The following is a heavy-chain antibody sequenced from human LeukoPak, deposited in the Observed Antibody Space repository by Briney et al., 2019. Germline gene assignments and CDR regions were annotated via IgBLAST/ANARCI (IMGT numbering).Heavy chain of an antibody. CDR2: ISSSSSYI. CDR3: ARASSGGAFDI. J-gene: IGHJ3*02. CDR1: GFTFSSYA. V-gene: IGHV3-21*01. Sequence: GGSLRLSCAASGFTFSSYAMSWVRQAPGKGLEWVSSISSSSSYIYYADSVKGRFTISRDNAKNSLYLQMNSLRAEDTAVYYCARASSGGAFDIWGQGTMVTVSS. D-gene: IGHD4-23*01.